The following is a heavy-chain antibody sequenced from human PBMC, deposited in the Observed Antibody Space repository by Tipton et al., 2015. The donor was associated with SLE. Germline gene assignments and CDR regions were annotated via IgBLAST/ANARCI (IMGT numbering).Heavy chain of an antibody. D-gene: IGHD6-25*01. V-gene: IGHV1-8*01. CDR1: GYTFTRYD. CDR3: AGAHLDYCSASGGAPTGYCGMDV. CDR2: MNPNSGNT. J-gene: IGHJ6*02. Sequence: QSGAEVKKPGASVRVSCKASGYTFTRYDINWVRQATGQGLEWLGWMNPNSGNTGYAQKMQGRITMTRDTARSTAYRELSSLTSEDTAVYYGAGAHLDYCSASGGAPTGYCGMDVWGQGTAVSVSS.